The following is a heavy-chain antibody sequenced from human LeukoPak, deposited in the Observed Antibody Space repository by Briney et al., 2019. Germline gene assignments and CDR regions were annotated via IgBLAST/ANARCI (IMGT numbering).Heavy chain of an antibody. D-gene: IGHD7-27*01. V-gene: IGHV3-74*01. CDR3: ARNNWGIDE. Sequence: GGSLRLSCAASGFKFSNHGMHWVRQSPGKGLVWVARINNDGSDTSHADSVEGRFTISRDNAANTLYLQMNSLRVEDTAMYFCARNNWGIDEWGQGTLVTVSS. J-gene: IGHJ4*02. CDR1: GFKFSNHG. CDR2: INNDGSDT.